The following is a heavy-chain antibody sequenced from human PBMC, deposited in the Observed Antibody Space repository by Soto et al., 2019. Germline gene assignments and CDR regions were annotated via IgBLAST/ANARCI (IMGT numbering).Heavy chain of an antibody. CDR3: ARDRGAYGMDV. CDR1: GYTFTSYG. J-gene: IGHJ6*02. CDR2: ISAYNGNT. V-gene: IGHV1-18*01. Sequence: QVQLVQSGAEVKKPGASVKVSCKASGYTFTSYGISWVRQAPGQGPEWMGWISAYNGNTNYAQKLQGRVTMTTDTSTSTASMELRSLRCDDTAVYYCARDRGAYGMDVWGQGTTVTVSS.